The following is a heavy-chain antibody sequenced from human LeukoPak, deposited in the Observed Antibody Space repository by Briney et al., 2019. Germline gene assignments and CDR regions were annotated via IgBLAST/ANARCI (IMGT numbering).Heavy chain of an antibody. J-gene: IGHJ3*02. V-gene: IGHV3-21*06. CDR1: GFTFSSYS. CDR2: ISSSSSYI. D-gene: IGHD3-16*01. Sequence: GGSLRLSCAASGFTFSSYSMNWVRQAPGKGLEWVSSISSSSSYIYYAASVKGRFTISRDNAKNTLYLEMNSLRAEDTAVYYCARGGVPSAFDIWGQGTMVTVSS. CDR3: ARGGVPSAFDI.